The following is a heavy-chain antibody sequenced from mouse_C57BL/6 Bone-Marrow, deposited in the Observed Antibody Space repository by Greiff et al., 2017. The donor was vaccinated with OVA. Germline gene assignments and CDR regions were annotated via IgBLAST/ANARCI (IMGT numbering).Heavy chain of an antibody. CDR2: IHPGSGST. D-gene: IGHD1-1*01. CDR3: ARRYYGSSWYFDV. J-gene: IGHJ1*03. Sequence: QVQLQQPGAELVKPGASVKMSCKASGYTFTSYWITWVKQRPGQGLEWIGDIHPGSGSTNYNEKFKSKATLTVDTSSSTAYMQLRSLTSEDSAVYYCARRYYGSSWYFDVWGTGTTVTVSS. V-gene: IGHV1-55*01. CDR1: GYTFTSYW.